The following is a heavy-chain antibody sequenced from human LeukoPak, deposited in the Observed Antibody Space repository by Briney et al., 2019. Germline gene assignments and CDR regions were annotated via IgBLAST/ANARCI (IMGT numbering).Heavy chain of an antibody. CDR1: GGSVSDYY. CDR2: IYHTGST. CDR3: ARLYLPATRFDY. D-gene: IGHD5-24*01. V-gene: IGHV4-59*02. Sequence: SETLSLTCTISGGSVSDYYWSWIRQSPGKGQEWIGYIYHTGSTSYSPSLKSRVTISADTSQNQFSLKLSSVTAADTAVYYCARLYLPATRFDYWGQGTLVTVSS. J-gene: IGHJ4*02.